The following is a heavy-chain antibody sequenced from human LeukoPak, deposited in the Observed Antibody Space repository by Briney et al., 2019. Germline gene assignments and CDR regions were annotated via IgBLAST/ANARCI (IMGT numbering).Heavy chain of an antibody. CDR3: ASEVVINPRSRGDDY. CDR2: LSYDGSNK. Sequence: GGSLTLSCAVSGYTFSSYAKHGGRRAPGGGGVWVAVLSYDGSNKYYTHSVKGRFTISRDNSKHTLYLQMNRLRAEDTAVYYCASEVVINPRSRGDDYWGQGTLVTVSS. J-gene: IGHJ4*02. D-gene: IGHD3-22*01. CDR1: GYTFSSYA. V-gene: IGHV3-30*04.